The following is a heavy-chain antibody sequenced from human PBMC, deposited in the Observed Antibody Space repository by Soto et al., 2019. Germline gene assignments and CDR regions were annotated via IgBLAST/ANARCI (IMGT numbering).Heavy chain of an antibody. Sequence: GGSLRLSCAASGFTFSSYSMNWVRQAPGEGLEWVSSISSSSSYIYYADSVKGRFTISRDNAKNSLYLQMNSLRVEDTAVYYCARGPQNDFWSGYLPWIDPWGQGTRVTVSS. CDR1: GFTFSSYS. CDR3: ARGPQNDFWSGYLPWIDP. D-gene: IGHD3-3*01. V-gene: IGHV3-21*01. CDR2: ISSSSSYI. J-gene: IGHJ5*02.